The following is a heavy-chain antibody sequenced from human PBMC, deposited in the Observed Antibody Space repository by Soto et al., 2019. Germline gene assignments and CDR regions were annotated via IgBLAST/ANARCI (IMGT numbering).Heavy chain of an antibody. CDR3: ARAPITIFGVVIWDY. J-gene: IGHJ4*02. V-gene: IGHV4-59*01. D-gene: IGHD3-3*01. CDR1: GGSISSYY. Sequence: SETLSLTCTVSGGSISSYYWSWIRQPPGKGLEWIGYIYYSGSTNYNPSLKSRVTISVDTSKNQFSLKLSSVTAADPAVYYCARAPITIFGVVIWDYWGQGTLVTVSS. CDR2: IYYSGST.